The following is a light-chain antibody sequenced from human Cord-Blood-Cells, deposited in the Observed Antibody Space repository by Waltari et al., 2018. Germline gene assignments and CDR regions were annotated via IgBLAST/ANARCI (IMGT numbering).Light chain of an antibody. Sequence: DLQMTQSPSSLSASVGGRVTLTCRASQSISSYLNWYQQKPGKAPKLLIYAASSLQSGVPSRFSGSGSGTDFTFTISSLQPEDIATYYCQQNDSTLWTFGQGTKVEIK. CDR2: AAS. CDR3: QQNDSTLWT. CDR1: QSISSY. J-gene: IGKJ1*01. V-gene: IGKV1-39*01.